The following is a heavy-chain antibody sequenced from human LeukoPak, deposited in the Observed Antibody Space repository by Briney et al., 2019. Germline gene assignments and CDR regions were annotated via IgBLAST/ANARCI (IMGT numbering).Heavy chain of an antibody. CDR2: IKQDGSEK. J-gene: IGHJ4*02. V-gene: IGHV3-7*03. D-gene: IGHD3-3*01. Sequence: GGSLRLSCAASGFTFSSYWMSWVRQAPGKGLEWVADIKQDGSEKYYADSVKGRFTISRDNAKNSLYRQMNSLRAEDTAVYYCARGGITMTSCEYWGQGTLVTVSS. CDR1: GFTFSSYW. CDR3: ARGGITMTSCEY.